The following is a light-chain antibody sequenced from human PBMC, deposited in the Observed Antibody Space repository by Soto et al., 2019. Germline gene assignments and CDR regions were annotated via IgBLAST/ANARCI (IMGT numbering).Light chain of an antibody. CDR1: QSVSSNY. J-gene: IGKJ1*01. Sequence: EIVLTQSPGTLSLSPGERATLSCRASQSVSSNYLAWYQQKPGQAPRPLIYGASGRATGIPDRFSGSGAGTDFTLNISRLESEDFAVYYCQQYGSSPWTFGQGTKVEIK. V-gene: IGKV3-20*01. CDR2: GAS. CDR3: QQYGSSPWT.